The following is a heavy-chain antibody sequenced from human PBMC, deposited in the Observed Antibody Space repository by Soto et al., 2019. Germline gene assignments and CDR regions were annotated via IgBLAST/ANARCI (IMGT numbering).Heavy chain of an antibody. Sequence: GGSLRLSCAASGFTFSTFAMAWVRQAPGKGLEWVSGIYWGSNKIDYADSVKGRFTISRDNAKNSLFLQMNSLSADDTALYYCVKDVSPGGADVWGQGTTVTVSS. CDR3: VKDVSPGGADV. V-gene: IGHV3-9*01. J-gene: IGHJ6*02. D-gene: IGHD3-10*01. CDR1: GFTFSTFA. CDR2: IYWGSNKI.